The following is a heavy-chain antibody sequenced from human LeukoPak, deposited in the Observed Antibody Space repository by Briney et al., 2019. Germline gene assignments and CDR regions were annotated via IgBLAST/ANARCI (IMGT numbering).Heavy chain of an antibody. D-gene: IGHD2-2*01. V-gene: IGHV3-23*01. Sequence: GGSLRLSCAASGFTFSSYAMNWVRQAPGKGLEWVSVISASGDSTHYADSVKGRFTISRDSSRNTLYLQMNSLSAEDTAVYYCAKRGNPAVGHHYLDVWGEGTPVSVSS. CDR3: AKRGNPAVGHHYLDV. CDR1: GFTFSSYA. J-gene: IGHJ6*03. CDR2: ISASGDST.